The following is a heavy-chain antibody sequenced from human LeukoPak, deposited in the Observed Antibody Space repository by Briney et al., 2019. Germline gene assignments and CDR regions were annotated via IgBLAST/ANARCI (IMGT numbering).Heavy chain of an antibody. Sequence: SETLSLTCGVSGGSISTTNWWSWVRQPPGQGLEWVGEISLTGRTNYNPSLNGRVTMSLDESSNQHSLNLTSVTAADTAVYYCARRVATKPKYCFDSWGQGTLVTVSS. D-gene: IGHD5-24*01. J-gene: IGHJ4*02. V-gene: IGHV4-4*02. CDR3: ARRVATKPKYCFDS. CDR2: ISLTGRT. CDR1: GGSISTTNW.